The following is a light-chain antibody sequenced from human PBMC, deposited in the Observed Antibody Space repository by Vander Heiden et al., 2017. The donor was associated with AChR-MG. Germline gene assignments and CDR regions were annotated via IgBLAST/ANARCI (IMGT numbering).Light chain of an antibody. V-gene: IGKV1-27*01. CDR3: QKDTSAPFT. CDR2: AAS. CDR1: QGIFNY. Sequence: DIQMTQSPSSLSASVGDRVTITCRASQGIFNYLAWYQQKPGKVPKLLIYAASTLQSGVPSRFSGSGSGTDFTLTISSLQPEDVATYYCQKDTSAPFTFGPGTKVDIK. J-gene: IGKJ3*01.